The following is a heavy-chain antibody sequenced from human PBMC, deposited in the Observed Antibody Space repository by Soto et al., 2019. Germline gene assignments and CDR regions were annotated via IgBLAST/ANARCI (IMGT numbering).Heavy chain of an antibody. D-gene: IGHD2-8*01. CDR1: GFTFSTYS. CDR2: ISDNSSVI. J-gene: IGHJ4*02. CDR3: ARDRDAYCSKGICSGPYLDY. V-gene: IGHV3-48*02. Sequence: EVQLVESGGGLVQPGGSLRLSCAASGFTFSTYSINWVRQAPGKGLEWISYISDNSSVIYYADAVKGRFTISRDNAKNSLYLQMNSLRDEDTAVYYCARDRDAYCSKGICSGPYLDYWAREPWSPSPQ.